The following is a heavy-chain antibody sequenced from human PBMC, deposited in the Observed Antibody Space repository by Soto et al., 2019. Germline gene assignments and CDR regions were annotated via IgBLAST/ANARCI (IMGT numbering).Heavy chain of an antibody. J-gene: IGHJ4*02. D-gene: IGHD3-10*01. CDR3: ADSSYYAYGRLHADKYYLDY. V-gene: IGHV2-5*02. CDR1: GFSLSTYGVG. Sequence: QITLKESGPTLVKPTQTLTLTCTFSGFSLSTYGVGVGWIRQPPGKALEWLALIYWDDDKRYSPSLKSRLTITKETTKYPVVLTKTNMDSVDTAEYYCADSSYYAYGRLHADKYYLDYWGQGTLVTVSS. CDR2: IYWDDDK.